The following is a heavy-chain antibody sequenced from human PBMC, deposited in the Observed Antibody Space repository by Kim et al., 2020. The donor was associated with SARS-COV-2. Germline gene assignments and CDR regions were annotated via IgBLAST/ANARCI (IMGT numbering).Heavy chain of an antibody. D-gene: IGHD3-22*01. CDR2: ISYDGSNK. CDR3: AKESSGIIDY. J-gene: IGHJ4*02. Sequence: GGSLRLSCAASGFTFSSYGMHWVRQAPGKGLEWVAVISYDGSNKYYADSVKGRFTISRDNSKNTLYLQMNSLRAEDTAVYYCAKESSGIIDYWSQGTLVTVSS. CDR1: GFTFSSYG. V-gene: IGHV3-30*18.